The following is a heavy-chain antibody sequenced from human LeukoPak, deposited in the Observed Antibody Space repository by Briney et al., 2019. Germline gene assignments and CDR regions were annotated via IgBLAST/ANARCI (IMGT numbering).Heavy chain of an antibody. CDR1: GFTFSTYT. CDR3: AKANRGSYYGLGDYFDY. CDR2: ISSIGSTI. J-gene: IGHJ4*02. Sequence: GGSLRLSCAASGFTFSTYTMNWVRQAPGKGLEWVSSISSIGSTIYYADSVKGRFTISRDNAKNSLYLQMNSLRTEDTAVYYCAKANRGSYYGLGDYFDYWGQGTLVTVSS. D-gene: IGHD1-26*01. V-gene: IGHV3-48*01.